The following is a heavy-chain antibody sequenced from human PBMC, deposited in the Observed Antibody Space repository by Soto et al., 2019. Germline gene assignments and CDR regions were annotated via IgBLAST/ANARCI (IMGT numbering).Heavy chain of an antibody. V-gene: IGHV3-23*01. J-gene: IGHJ4*02. D-gene: IGHD6-13*01. CDR2: INPSGDST. CDR3: AKVDVSTAGSFDY. CDR1: GFTFSRHG. Sequence: GGSLRLSCVASGFTFSRHGLSWVRQAPGKGLEWVSTINPSGDSTFYADSVKGRFTVSRDNSKNTVYLQMNSLSVGDTAVYLCAKVDVSTAGSFDYWGQGALVTVSS.